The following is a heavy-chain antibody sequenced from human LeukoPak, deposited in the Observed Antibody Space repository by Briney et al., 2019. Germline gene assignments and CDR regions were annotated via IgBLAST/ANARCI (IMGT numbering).Heavy chain of an antibody. CDR2: INHSGST. J-gene: IGHJ4*02. Sequence: KPSETLSLTCAVYGGSFSGYYWSWIRQPPGKGLEWIGEINHSGSTNYNPSPKSRVTISVDTSKNQFSLKLSSVTAADTAVYYCARVLGVAAAGRFDYWGQGTLVTVSS. D-gene: IGHD6-13*01. V-gene: IGHV4-34*01. CDR1: GGSFSGYY. CDR3: ARVLGVAAAGRFDY.